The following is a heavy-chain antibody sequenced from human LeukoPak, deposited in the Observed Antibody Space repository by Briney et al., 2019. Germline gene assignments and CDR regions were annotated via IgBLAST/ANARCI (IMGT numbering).Heavy chain of an antibody. Sequence: SETLSLTCTVSGGSISSYYWSWIRQPPGKGLEWIGEINHSGSTNYNPSLKSRVTISVDTSKNQFSLKLSSVTAADTAVYYCAGGRGYSYGRACDYWGQGTLVTVSS. CDR1: GGSISSYY. D-gene: IGHD5-18*01. CDR2: INHSGST. V-gene: IGHV4-34*01. CDR3: AGGRGYSYGRACDY. J-gene: IGHJ4*02.